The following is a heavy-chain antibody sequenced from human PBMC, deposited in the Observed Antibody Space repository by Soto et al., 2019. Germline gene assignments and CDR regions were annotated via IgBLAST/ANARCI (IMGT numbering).Heavy chain of an antibody. D-gene: IGHD4-17*01. CDR3: ASNYGDYQSFDY. V-gene: IGHV4-59*01. CDR1: GGSISSYY. CDR2: IYYSGST. Sequence: SETLSLTCTVSGGSISSYYWSWIRQPPGKGLEWIGYIYYSGSTNYNPSLKSRVTISVDTSKNQFSLKLSSVTAADTAVYYCASNYGDYQSFDYWGQGTLVTVSS. J-gene: IGHJ4*02.